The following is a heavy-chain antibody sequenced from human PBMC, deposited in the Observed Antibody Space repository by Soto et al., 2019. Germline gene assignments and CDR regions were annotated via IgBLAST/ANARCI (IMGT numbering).Heavy chain of an antibody. CDR3: VRERGLSSFYGMDV. Sequence: GGSLRLSCEASGFTLTTYTMNWVRQASGKGLEWVSSITSSSGHIYYADSVKGRFTISRDNARNSLYLQMNSLRAEDTAVYYCVRERGLSSFYGMDVWGQGATVTVSS. CDR1: GFTLTTYT. V-gene: IGHV3-21*01. J-gene: IGHJ6*02. CDR2: ITSSSGHI. D-gene: IGHD3-10*01.